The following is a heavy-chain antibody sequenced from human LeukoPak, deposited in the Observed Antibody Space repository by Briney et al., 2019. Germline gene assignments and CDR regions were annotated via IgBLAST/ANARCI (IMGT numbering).Heavy chain of an antibody. CDR2: VYTSGST. J-gene: IGHJ4*02. CDR3: ARDRCSSTSCPFDY. Sequence: SETLSLTRTVSVGSIHGYYWRCIPHPAGKGLECIGRVYTSGSTNYSPSLKSRVTMSVDTSKNQFSLNLRSVTAADTAVYYCARDRCSSTSCPFDYWGQGTLVTVSS. CDR1: VGSIHGYY. D-gene: IGHD2-2*01. V-gene: IGHV4-4*07.